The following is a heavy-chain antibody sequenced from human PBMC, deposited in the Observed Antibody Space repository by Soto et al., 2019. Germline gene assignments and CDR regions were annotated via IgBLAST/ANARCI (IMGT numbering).Heavy chain of an antibody. CDR1: GFSLTTRGVG. D-gene: IGHD3-16*01. CDR3: APIPNYYQYDWFDP. V-gene: IGHV2-5*02. Sequence: QITLKESGPTLVKPTQTLTLTCTFSGFSLTTRGVGVGWIRQPPGKALECLALIYWDDDKRYSPSLQSRLSITNDTSKNQVVLTMTNVDPVDTATYYCAPIPNYYQYDWFDPSGQGTLVSVSS. CDR2: IYWDDDK. J-gene: IGHJ5*02.